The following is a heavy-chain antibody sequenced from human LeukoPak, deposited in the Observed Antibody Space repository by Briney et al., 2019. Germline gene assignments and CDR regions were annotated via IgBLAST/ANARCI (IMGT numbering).Heavy chain of an antibody. CDR3: ARDLYYDSSGYYRGFDY. CDR2: INSDGSST. D-gene: IGHD3-22*01. V-gene: IGHV3-74*01. CDR1: GFTFSSYW. J-gene: IGHJ4*02. Sequence: PGGSLRLSCAASGFTFSSYWMHWVRQAPGKGLVWVSRINSDGSSTSYADSVKGRFTISRDNAKNTLYLQMNSLRAEDTAVYYCARDLYYDSSGYYRGFDYWGQGTLVTVSS.